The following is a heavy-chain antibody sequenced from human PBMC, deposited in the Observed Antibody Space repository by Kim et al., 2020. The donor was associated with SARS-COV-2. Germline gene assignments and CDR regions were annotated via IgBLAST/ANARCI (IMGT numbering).Heavy chain of an antibody. Sequence: SVKVSCKASGGTFSSYAISWVRQAPGQGLEWMGGIIPIFGTANYAQKFQGRVTITADESTSTAYMELSSLRSEDTAVYYCARAKGEYTHYYYYGMDVWGQGTTVTVSS. CDR1: GGTFSSYA. CDR3: ARAKGEYTHYYYYGMDV. V-gene: IGHV1-69*13. CDR2: IIPIFGTA. D-gene: IGHD3-16*01. J-gene: IGHJ6*02.